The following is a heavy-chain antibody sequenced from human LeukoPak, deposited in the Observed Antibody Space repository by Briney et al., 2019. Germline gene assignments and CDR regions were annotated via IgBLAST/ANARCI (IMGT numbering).Heavy chain of an antibody. CDR2: IYSGGST. CDR3: AREDGSGSYGY. J-gene: IGHJ4*02. V-gene: IGHV3-53*04. Sequence: PGGSLRLSCAASGFTVSSNYMSWVRQAPGKGLEWVSVIYSGGSTYYADSVKGRFTISRRNSKNTLYLQMNSLRAEDTAVYYCAREDGSGSYGYWGQGTLVTVSS. CDR1: GFTVSSNY. D-gene: IGHD3-10*01.